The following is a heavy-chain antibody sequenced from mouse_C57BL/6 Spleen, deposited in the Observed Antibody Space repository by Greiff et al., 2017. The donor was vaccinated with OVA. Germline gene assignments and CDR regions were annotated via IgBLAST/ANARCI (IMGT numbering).Heavy chain of an antibody. Sequence: VQLQQSGAELVRPGASVTLSCKASGYTFTDYEMHWVKQTPVHGLEWIGAIDPETGGTAYNQKFKGKAILTAYKSSSTAYMELRSLTSEDSAVYYCTRRYYDNWYFDVWGTGTTVTVSS. V-gene: IGHV1-15*01. CDR1: GYTFTDYE. J-gene: IGHJ1*03. CDR3: TRRYYDNWYFDV. CDR2: IDPETGGT. D-gene: IGHD2-4*01.